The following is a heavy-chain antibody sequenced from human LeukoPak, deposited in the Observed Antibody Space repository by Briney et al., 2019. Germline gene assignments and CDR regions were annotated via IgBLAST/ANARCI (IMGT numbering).Heavy chain of an antibody. CDR2: IKQDGSEK. Sequence: GGSLRLSCAASGFTFSSYWMSWVRQAPGKGLEWVANIKQDGSEKYYVDSVKGRFTISRDNAKNSLYLQMNSLRAEDTAVYYCARDTPPPVAAAGTPDYWGQGTLVTVPS. CDR1: GFTFSSYW. V-gene: IGHV3-7*01. D-gene: IGHD6-13*01. CDR3: ARDTPPPVAAAGTPDY. J-gene: IGHJ4*02.